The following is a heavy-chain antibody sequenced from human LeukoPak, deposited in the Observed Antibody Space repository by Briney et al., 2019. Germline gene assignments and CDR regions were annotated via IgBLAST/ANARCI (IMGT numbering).Heavy chain of an antibody. CDR3: VRDYGGSSPFDY. J-gene: IGHJ4*02. CDR1: GFTFSSYS. CDR2: ISSSSSYI. Sequence: GRSLRLSCAASGFTFSSYSMNWVRQAPGKGLEWVSSISSSSSYIYYADSVKGRFTISRDNAKNSLYLQMNSLRAEDTAVYYCVRDYGGSSPFDYWGQGTLVTVSS. V-gene: IGHV3-21*01. D-gene: IGHD4-23*01.